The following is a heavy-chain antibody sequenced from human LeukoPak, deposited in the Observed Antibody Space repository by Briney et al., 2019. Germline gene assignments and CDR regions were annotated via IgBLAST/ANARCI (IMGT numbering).Heavy chain of an antibody. V-gene: IGHV3-23*01. J-gene: IGHJ4*02. D-gene: IGHD4-17*01. CDR1: GFTFSSYA. CDR3: AKGRNPLRPIYFDY. Sequence: GGSLRLSCAASGFTFSSYAMSWVRQAPGKGLEWVSAISGSGGSTYYADSVKGRFTIFRDNSKNTPYLQMNSLRAEDTAVYYCAKGRNPLRPIYFDYWGQGTLVTVSS. CDR2: ISGSGGST.